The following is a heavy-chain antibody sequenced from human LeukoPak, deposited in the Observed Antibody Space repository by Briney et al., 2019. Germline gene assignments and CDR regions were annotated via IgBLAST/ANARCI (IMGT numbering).Heavy chain of an antibody. Sequence: ASVKVSCKASGYTFSNYYLHWVRQAPGQGLEWMGLINPTAGNTYYAQRFQGRVTMTRNTSTSTVYMELSSLRSEDTAVYYCARDRGSRLRLGAYYFDYWGQGTLVTVSS. V-gene: IGHV1-46*01. CDR3: ARDRGSRLRLGAYYFDY. D-gene: IGHD3-16*01. CDR2: INPTAGNT. CDR1: GYTFSNYY. J-gene: IGHJ4*02.